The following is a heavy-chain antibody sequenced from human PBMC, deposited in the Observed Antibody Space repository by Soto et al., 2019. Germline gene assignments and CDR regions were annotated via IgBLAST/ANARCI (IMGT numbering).Heavy chain of an antibody. CDR1: GGSISSHY. CDR3: ARGGWYNDY. CDR2: THDSGRT. J-gene: IGHJ4*02. V-gene: IGHV4-59*11. D-gene: IGHD6-19*01. Sequence: QVQLQESGPGLVKPSETLSLTCTVSGGSISSHYWSWIRQPPGKGLEWMGWTHDSGRTDYNPSLKSRVTLSVDMSSNHFSLKLTSVTAADTAVYYCARGGWYNDYWGQGALVTVSS.